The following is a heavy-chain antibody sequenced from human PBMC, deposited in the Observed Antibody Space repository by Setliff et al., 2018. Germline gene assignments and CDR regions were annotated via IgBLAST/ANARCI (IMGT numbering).Heavy chain of an antibody. CDR1: GGSISTDHYY. CDR2: IDYTGNT. J-gene: IGHJ4*02. V-gene: IGHV4-39*01. Sequence: PSETLSLTCTASGGSISTDHYYWGWIRQPPGKGLEWIGSIDYTGNTWHNPSLKSRVTISVDTSKNQFSLNLSSVTAADTAVYYCAAPGGGSYRFWGQGTPVTVSS. CDR3: AAPGGGSYRF. D-gene: IGHD1-26*01.